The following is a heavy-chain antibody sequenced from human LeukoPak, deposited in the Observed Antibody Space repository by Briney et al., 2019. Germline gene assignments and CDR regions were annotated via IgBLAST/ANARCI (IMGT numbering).Heavy chain of an antibody. V-gene: IGHV4-59*08. CDR3: ARRKNSAWSTDAFDI. J-gene: IGHJ3*02. CDR1: GGSINSYY. D-gene: IGHD6-19*01. Sequence: PSETLSLTCTVSGGSINSYYWSWIRQPPGKGLGWVGYIYYSGSTSYNPSLKSRVNISVDTSKNQFSLKLNSVTAADTAVYYCARRKNSAWSTDAFDIWGQGTMVTVSS. CDR2: IYYSGST.